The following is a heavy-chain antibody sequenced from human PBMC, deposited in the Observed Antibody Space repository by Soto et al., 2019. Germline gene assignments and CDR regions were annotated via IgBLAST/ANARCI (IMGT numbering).Heavy chain of an antibody. Sequence: QVQLQVSGPGLVKPSETLSLTCTVSGGSVSSGSYYWSWIRQPPGKGLEWIGYIYYSGSTNYNPSLKSRVTISVDTSKNQFSLKLSSVTAADTAVYYCAREDSGYEYYFDYWGQGTLVTVSS. D-gene: IGHD5-12*01. V-gene: IGHV4-61*01. J-gene: IGHJ4*02. CDR2: IYYSGST. CDR1: GGSVSSGSYY. CDR3: AREDSGYEYYFDY.